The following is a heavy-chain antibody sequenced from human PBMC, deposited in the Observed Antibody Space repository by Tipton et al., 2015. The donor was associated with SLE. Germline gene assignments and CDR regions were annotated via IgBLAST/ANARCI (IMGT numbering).Heavy chain of an antibody. J-gene: IGHJ6*03. CDR3: ARYYYYNYYMDV. V-gene: IGHV4-61*09. Sequence: LRLSCTVSDDSISSGSYYWNWIRPPAGKGLEWIGQIYTSGSTNYNPALKSRVTISLDTSKNQFSLKLTSVTAADTAVYYCARYYYYNYYMDVWGKGTTVTVSS. CDR1: DDSISSGSYY. CDR2: IYTSGST.